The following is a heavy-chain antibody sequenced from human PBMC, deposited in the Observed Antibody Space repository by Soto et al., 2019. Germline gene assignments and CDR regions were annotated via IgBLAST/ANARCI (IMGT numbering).Heavy chain of an antibody. CDR3: ARDLRRSSSWCPGY. Sequence: ASVKVSCKASGYTFTSYGISWVRQAPGQGLEWMGWISAYNGNTNYAQKLQGRVTMTTDTSTSTAYMELRSLRSDDTAVYYCARDLRRSSSWCPGYWGQGTLVTAPQ. CDR1: GYTFTSYG. CDR2: ISAYNGNT. D-gene: IGHD6-13*01. V-gene: IGHV1-18*01. J-gene: IGHJ4*02.